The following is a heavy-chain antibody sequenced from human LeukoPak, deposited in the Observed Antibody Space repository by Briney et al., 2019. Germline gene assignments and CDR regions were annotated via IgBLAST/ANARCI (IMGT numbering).Heavy chain of an antibody. J-gene: IGHJ4*02. CDR1: GFTVSSNY. Sequence: GGSLRLSCAASGFTVSSNYMSWVRQAPGKGLEWVSVIYRGGSTYYADSVKGRFTISRDNSKNTLYLQMNSLRAEDTAVYYCAKEARPERLIVVVHYYFDYWGQGTLVTVSS. CDR3: AKEARPERLIVVVHYYFDY. D-gene: IGHD3-22*01. CDR2: IYRGGST. V-gene: IGHV3-53*05.